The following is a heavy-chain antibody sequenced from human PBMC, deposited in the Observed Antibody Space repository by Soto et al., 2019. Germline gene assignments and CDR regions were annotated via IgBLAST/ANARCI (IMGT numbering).Heavy chain of an antibody. CDR1: GFTFSSYS. J-gene: IGHJ4*02. D-gene: IGHD2-2*02. CDR2: ISSSSSTI. Sequence: EVQLVESGGGLVQPGGSLRLSCAASGFTFSSYSMNWVRQAPGKGLEWVSYISSSSSTIYYADSVKGRFTISRDNAKNSLYLQMNSLRAEDTAVYYCARDPVVVPAAIYFDYWGQGTLVTVSS. V-gene: IGHV3-48*01. CDR3: ARDPVVVPAAIYFDY.